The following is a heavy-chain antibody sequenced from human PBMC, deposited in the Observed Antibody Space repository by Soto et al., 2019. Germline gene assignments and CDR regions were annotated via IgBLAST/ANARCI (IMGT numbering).Heavy chain of an antibody. CDR1: RYIFTAYF. CDR3: ASHDPGARFDP. Sequence: QVQLVQSGAEVKKPGASVKVSCKAPRYIFTAYFMHWVRQAPGQGHEGMGWINPNNGATHYGLSFQGRVTMTRDTSISTADMELSSLRSDDTAVYYCASHDPGARFDPWGQGTLVIVSS. J-gene: IGHJ5*02. V-gene: IGHV1-2*02. CDR2: INPNNGAT. D-gene: IGHD1-1*01.